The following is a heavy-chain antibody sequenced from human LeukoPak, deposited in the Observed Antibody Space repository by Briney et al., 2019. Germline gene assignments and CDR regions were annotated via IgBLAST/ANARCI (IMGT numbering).Heavy chain of an antibody. V-gene: IGHV3-30*04. CDR2: ISYDGSNK. D-gene: IGHD6-19*01. CDR1: GFTFSSYA. Sequence: PGGSLRLSCAASGFTFSSYAMHWVREAPGKGLEWGAVISYDGSNKYYADPVKGRFTISRDNSKNTLYLQMNSLRAEDEAVYYCARYLSLYSSGWYDYWGQGTLVTVSS. J-gene: IGHJ4*02. CDR3: ARYLSLYSSGWYDY.